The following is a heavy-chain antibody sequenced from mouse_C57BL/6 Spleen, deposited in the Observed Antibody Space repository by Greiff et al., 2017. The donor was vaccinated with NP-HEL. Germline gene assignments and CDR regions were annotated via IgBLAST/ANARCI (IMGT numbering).Heavy chain of an antibody. Sequence: QVQLQQSGAELVRPGASVTLSCKASGYTFTDYEMHWVKQTPVHGLEWIGAIDPETGGTAYNQKFKGKAILTADKSSSTAYMELRSLTSEDSAVYYCTREIYYGTPAWFAYWGQGTLVTVSA. CDR2: IDPETGGT. CDR3: TREIYYGTPAWFAY. V-gene: IGHV1-15*01. D-gene: IGHD1-1*01. CDR1: GYTFTDYE. J-gene: IGHJ3*01.